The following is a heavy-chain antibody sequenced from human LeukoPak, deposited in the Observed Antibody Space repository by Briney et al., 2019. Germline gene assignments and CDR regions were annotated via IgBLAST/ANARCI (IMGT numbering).Heavy chain of an antibody. Sequence: SETLSLTCTVSGGPISSYYWSWIRQPAGKGLEWIGRIYTSGSTNYNPSLKSRVTMSVDTSKNQFSLKMTSVTAADTAVYYCARDGYSSPLPFDPWGQGTLVTVSS. CDR3: ARDGYSSPLPFDP. D-gene: IGHD6-13*01. CDR2: IYTSGST. J-gene: IGHJ5*02. V-gene: IGHV4-4*07. CDR1: GGPISSYY.